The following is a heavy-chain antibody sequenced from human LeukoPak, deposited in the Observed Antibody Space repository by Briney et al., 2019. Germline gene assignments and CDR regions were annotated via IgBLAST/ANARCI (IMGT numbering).Heavy chain of an antibody. CDR1: GGSISSGGYS. D-gene: IGHD3-10*01. V-gene: IGHV4-30-2*01. CDR2: IYHSGST. Sequence: PSETLSLTCAVSGGSISSGGYSWSWIRQPPGKGLEWIGYIYHSGSTYYNPSLKSRVTISVDRSKNQFSLKLSSVTAADRAVYYCARVSVGEFDYWGQGTLVTVSS. CDR3: ARVSVGEFDY. J-gene: IGHJ4*02.